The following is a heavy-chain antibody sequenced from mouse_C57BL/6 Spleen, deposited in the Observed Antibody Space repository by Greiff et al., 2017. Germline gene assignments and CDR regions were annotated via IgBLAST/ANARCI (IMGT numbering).Heavy chain of an antibody. V-gene: IGHV1-19*01. J-gene: IGHJ1*03. CDR3: ARGKAVADWYFDV. D-gene: IGHD1-1*01. CDR1: GYTFTDYY. Sequence: EVQLQQSGPVLVKPGASVKMSCKASGYTFTDYYMNWVKQSHGKSLEWIGVINPYNGGTSYNQKFKGKATLTVDKDTSTAYMELNSRTSEDSAVYYCARGKAVADWYFDVWGTGTTVTVSS. CDR2: INPYNGGT.